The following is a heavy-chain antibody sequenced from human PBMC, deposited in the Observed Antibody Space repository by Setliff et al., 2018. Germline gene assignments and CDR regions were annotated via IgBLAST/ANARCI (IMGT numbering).Heavy chain of an antibody. Sequence: PSETLSLTCAVYGGSFSGYYRSWIRQPPGKGLEWIGEINHSGSTNYNPSLKSRVTISVDTSKNQFSLKLSSVTAADTAVYYCAREPFDFGYNWNYESNAFDIWGQGTMVTVSS. CDR2: INHSGST. J-gene: IGHJ3*02. CDR1: GGSFSGYY. D-gene: IGHD1-7*01. CDR3: AREPFDFGYNWNYESNAFDI. V-gene: IGHV4-34*01.